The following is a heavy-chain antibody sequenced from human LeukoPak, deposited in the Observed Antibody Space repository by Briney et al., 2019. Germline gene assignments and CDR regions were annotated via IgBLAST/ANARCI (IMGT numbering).Heavy chain of an antibody. Sequence: GGSLRLSCAASGFTVSSNYMSWVRQAPGKGLEWVSAIYSDGSTYYADSVKGRFTISRDNSKNTLYLQMNSLRTEDTAVYYCAKEVESYSRSYGAYFDDWGQGTLVTVSS. CDR1: GFTVSSNY. J-gene: IGHJ4*02. CDR2: IYSDGST. CDR3: AKEVESYSRSYGAYFDD. D-gene: IGHD1-26*01. V-gene: IGHV3-53*05.